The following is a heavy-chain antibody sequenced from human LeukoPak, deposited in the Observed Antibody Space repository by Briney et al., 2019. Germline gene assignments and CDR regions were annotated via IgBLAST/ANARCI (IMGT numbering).Heavy chain of an antibody. CDR1: GFIFSSYA. V-gene: IGHV3-23*01. Sequence: GGSLRLSCAASGFIFSSYAMTWVRQAPGKGLEWVSSISGGDSTYYADSVKGRITISRDNSKNTLYLQMNSLRAEDTAVYYCARGLPGYSSAWPYFDYWGQGTLVTVSS. CDR2: ISGGDST. CDR3: ARGLPGYSSAWPYFDY. D-gene: IGHD6-19*01. J-gene: IGHJ4*02.